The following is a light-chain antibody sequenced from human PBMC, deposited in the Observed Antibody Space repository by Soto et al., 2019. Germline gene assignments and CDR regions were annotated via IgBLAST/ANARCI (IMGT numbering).Light chain of an antibody. V-gene: IGKV3-11*01. CDR3: QPRSNWPPYT. CDR1: QSVSSY. J-gene: IGKJ2*01. CDR2: DAS. Sequence: EIVLTQSPATLSLSPGERATLSCRASQSVSSYLAWYQQKPGQAPRLLIYDASNRATGIPARFSGSGSGTDVTLTISSLEPEDFAVYYCQPRSNWPPYTFGQGTKLEIK.